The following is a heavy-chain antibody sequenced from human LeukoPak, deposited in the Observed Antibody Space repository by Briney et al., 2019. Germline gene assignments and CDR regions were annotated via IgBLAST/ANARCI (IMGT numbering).Heavy chain of an antibody. CDR3: ARVGVDLWFDP. CDR1: GDTFSDYY. V-gene: IGHV1-2*06. D-gene: IGHD3/OR15-3a*01. CDR2: IDANSGVT. Sequence: ASVKVSCKVSGDTFSDYYMHWVRQAPGQGLEWMGRIDANSGVTSFAQKFQGRVTMTRDTSISTAYMELSRLKSDDTAVYYCARVGVDLWFDPWGQGTLVTVSS. J-gene: IGHJ5*02.